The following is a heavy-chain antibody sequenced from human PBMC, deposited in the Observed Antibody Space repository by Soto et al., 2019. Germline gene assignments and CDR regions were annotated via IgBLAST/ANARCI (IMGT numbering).Heavy chain of an antibody. CDR1: GGSISSSNDY. J-gene: IGHJ4*02. Sequence: SKTLSLTCSVSGGSISSSNDYWGWIRQPPGKGLEWLGSMFHSGRTYHNPSLKSRVSISVDTSRNLFSLQLSSVTAADTALYFCVRYYPCHYDSSGYFDSWAQGILVIVSS. CDR3: VRYYPCHYDSSGYFDS. CDR2: MFHSGRT. D-gene: IGHD3-22*01. V-gene: IGHV4-39*01.